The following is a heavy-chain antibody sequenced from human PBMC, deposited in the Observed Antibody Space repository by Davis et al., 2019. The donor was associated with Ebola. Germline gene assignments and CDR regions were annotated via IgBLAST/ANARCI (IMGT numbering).Heavy chain of an antibody. V-gene: IGHV3-30*18. Sequence: PGGSLRLSCAASGFIFSNFGIHWIRQSPGKGLEWVAGISYDGSKKYYADLVTGRFTISRDNSKNTLFLQMNSLRVEDTAVYYCAKDQYYDFWSGQDYHYFGMDVWGQGTTVIVSS. J-gene: IGHJ6*02. CDR3: AKDQYYDFWSGQDYHYFGMDV. CDR1: GFIFSNFG. CDR2: ISYDGSKK. D-gene: IGHD3-3*01.